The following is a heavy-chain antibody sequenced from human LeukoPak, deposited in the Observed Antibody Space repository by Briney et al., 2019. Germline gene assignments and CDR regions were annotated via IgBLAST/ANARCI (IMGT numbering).Heavy chain of an antibody. CDR3: ARSLYYGSENWFDP. D-gene: IGHD3-10*01. Sequence: GGSLRLSCAASGFTFSSYGMHWVRQAPGKGLEWVAVISYDGSNKYYADSVKGRFTISRDNSKNTLYLQMNSLRAEDTAVYYCARSLYYGSENWFDPWGQGTLVTVSS. J-gene: IGHJ5*02. CDR1: GFTFSSYG. V-gene: IGHV3-30*03. CDR2: ISYDGSNK.